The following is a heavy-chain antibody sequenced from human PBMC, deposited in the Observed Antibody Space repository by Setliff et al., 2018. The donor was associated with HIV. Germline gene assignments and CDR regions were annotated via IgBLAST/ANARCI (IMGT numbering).Heavy chain of an antibody. Sequence: PSETLSLTCTVSGDSISNYYWSWVRQPPGKGLEWIGYIYTTGSTNYNPSLKSRVTISVDTSKNQFSLKLTSVTAADTAIYYCARLSGDYYYFDYWGQGTLVTVSS. J-gene: IGHJ4*02. V-gene: IGHV4-4*09. CDR2: IYTTGST. D-gene: IGHD2-21*02. CDR1: GDSISNYY. CDR3: ARLSGDYYYFDY.